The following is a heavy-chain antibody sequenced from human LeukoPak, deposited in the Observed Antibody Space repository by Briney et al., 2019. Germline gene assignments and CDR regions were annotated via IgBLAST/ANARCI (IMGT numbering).Heavy chain of an antibody. Sequence: GGSLRLSCAASGLTFSSYGMTWVRQAPGKGLEGVSYISSSSSTIYYADSVKGRFTISRDNAKNSLYLQLNSLRSDDTAVYYCARDRGYDMAYYMDVWGKGTTVTISS. J-gene: IGHJ6*03. D-gene: IGHD3-9*01. CDR2: ISSSSSTI. CDR3: ARDRGYDMAYYMDV. CDR1: GLTFSSYG. V-gene: IGHV3-48*01.